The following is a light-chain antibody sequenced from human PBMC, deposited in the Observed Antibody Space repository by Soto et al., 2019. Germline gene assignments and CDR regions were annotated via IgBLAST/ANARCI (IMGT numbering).Light chain of an antibody. CDR2: RNN. CDR1: SSNIGSNY. J-gene: IGLJ7*01. Sequence: QSVLTQPPSASGTPGQRVNISCSGSSSNIGSNYVYWYRQFPGTAPKLLIQRNNQRPSGVPARFSGSKSGTSASLAISGLRSEDEADYYCATWDDSLSGFVVFGGGTQLTVL. CDR3: ATWDDSLSGFVV. V-gene: IGLV1-47*01.